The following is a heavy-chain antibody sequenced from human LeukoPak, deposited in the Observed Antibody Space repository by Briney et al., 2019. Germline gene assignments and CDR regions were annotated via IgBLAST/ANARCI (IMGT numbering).Heavy chain of an antibody. CDR3: ARDPLMAGTIIVGSD. CDR1: GGSISSYY. Sequence: SETLSLTCTVSGGSISSYYWSWIRQPPGKGLEWIGYIYYSGSTNYNPSLKSRVTISVDTSKNQFSLKLSSVTAADTAVYYCARDPLMAGTIIVGSDWGQGTLVTVSS. V-gene: IGHV4-59*01. CDR2: IYYSGST. D-gene: IGHD6-19*01. J-gene: IGHJ4*02.